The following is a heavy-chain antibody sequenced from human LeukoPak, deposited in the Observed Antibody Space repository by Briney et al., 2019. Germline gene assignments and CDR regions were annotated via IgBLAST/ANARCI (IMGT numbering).Heavy chain of an antibody. J-gene: IGHJ4*02. Sequence: GGSLRHSCAASGFSFDDYAMHWVRQAPGKGLDWVSLINADGSSTYYADSVKGRFTVSRDNSRNSLYLQMNSLRTEDTALYFCSKVGQGFDLDYWGQGTLVTVSS. V-gene: IGHV3-43*02. D-gene: IGHD1-26*01. CDR3: SKVGQGFDLDY. CDR2: INADGSST. CDR1: GFSFDDYA.